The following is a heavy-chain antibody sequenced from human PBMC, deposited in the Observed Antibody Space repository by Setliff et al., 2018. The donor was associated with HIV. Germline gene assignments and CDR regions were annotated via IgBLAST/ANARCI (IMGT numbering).Heavy chain of an antibody. D-gene: IGHD3-10*01. CDR3: ARAYFGSGIYY. J-gene: IGHJ4*02. V-gene: IGHV4-4*09. Sequence: SETLSLTCTVSGGSISTSNWWGWIRQTPGKGLEWLGRIYSSGSTNYNPSLKSRVTISVDTSKNQFSLKLYSVTAADTAVYYCARAYFGSGIYYWGQGTLVTGS. CDR2: IYSSGST. CDR1: GGSISTSNW.